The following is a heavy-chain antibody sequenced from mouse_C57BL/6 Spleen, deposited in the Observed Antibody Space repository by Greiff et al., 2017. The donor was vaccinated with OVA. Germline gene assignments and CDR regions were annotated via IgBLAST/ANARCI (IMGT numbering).Heavy chain of an antibody. D-gene: IGHD2-4*01. J-gene: IGHJ4*01. Sequence: VQLQQPGAELVMPGASVKLSCKASGYTFTSYWMHWVKQRPGQGLEWIGEIGPSDSYTNYNQKFKGKSTLTVDKSSSTAYMQLSSLTSEDSAVYYCARGAYDYDKEYAMDYWGQGTSVTVSS. CDR3: ARGAYDYDKEYAMDY. V-gene: IGHV1-69*01. CDR2: IGPSDSYT. CDR1: GYTFTSYW.